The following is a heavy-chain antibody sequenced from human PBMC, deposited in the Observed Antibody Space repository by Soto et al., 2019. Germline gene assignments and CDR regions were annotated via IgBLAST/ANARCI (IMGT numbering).Heavy chain of an antibody. V-gene: IGHV1-69*08. D-gene: IGHD3-16*01. J-gene: IGHJ6*02. Sequence: QVQLVQSGAEVKKPGSSVRVSCKASGTIFSSYTISWVRQAPGQGLEWMGRIIPILGETNSAQKFQGRVTLTADKSTNTAYMQLNSLRSEDTAGYYCARGLGGRMDDWGQGTTVTVSS. CDR2: IIPILGET. CDR1: GTIFSSYT. CDR3: ARGLGGRMDD.